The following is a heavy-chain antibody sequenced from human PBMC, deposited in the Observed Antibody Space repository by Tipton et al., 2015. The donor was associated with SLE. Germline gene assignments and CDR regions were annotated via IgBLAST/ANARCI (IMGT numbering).Heavy chain of an antibody. D-gene: IGHD5-12*01. Sequence: RSLRLSCAASGFTFSSYAMHWVRQAPGKGLEWVAVISYDGSNKYYADSVKGRFTISRDNSKNTLYLQMNSLRAEDTAVYYCARDVGYGGYDDAFDIWGQGTMVTVSS. V-gene: IGHV3-30-3*01. CDR1: GFTFSSYA. J-gene: IGHJ3*02. CDR2: ISYDGSNK. CDR3: ARDVGYGGYDDAFDI.